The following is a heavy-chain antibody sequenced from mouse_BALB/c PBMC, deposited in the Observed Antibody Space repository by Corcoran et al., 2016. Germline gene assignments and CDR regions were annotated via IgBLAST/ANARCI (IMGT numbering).Heavy chain of an antibody. CDR2: IFPGSGNT. J-gene: IGHJ4*01. V-gene: IGHV1-66*01. D-gene: IGHD1-1*01. CDR3: ARSDTTVTMDY. CDR1: GYSFTSYY. Sequence: QVQLQQSGPELVKPVASLKISCKASGYSFTSYYIPWVKQRPGQGLEWIGWIFPGSGNTKYNEKFKGKATLTADTSSSTAYMQLSSLTSEDSAVYFCARSDTTVTMDYWGQGTSVTVSS.